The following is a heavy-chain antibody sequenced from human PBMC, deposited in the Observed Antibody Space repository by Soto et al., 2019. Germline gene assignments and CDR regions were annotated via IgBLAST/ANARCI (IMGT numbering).Heavy chain of an antibody. CDR1: GSTFSRYA. CDR3: AREAGDRMWYYDSSGYYYDY. Sequence: ASVKVSWKASGSTFSRYAISWGRQAPGQGLEWMGGIIPIFGTANYAQKFQGRVTITADESTSTAYMELSSLRSEDTAVYYCAREAGDRMWYYDSSGYYYDYWGQGTLVTVSS. V-gene: IGHV1-69*13. D-gene: IGHD3-22*01. J-gene: IGHJ4*02. CDR2: IIPIFGTA.